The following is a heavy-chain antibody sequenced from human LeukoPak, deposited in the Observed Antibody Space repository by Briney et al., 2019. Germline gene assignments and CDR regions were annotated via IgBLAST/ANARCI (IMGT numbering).Heavy chain of an antibody. CDR1: GFTFSSYW. CDR3: ARVVTYDSSGYYVNY. D-gene: IGHD3-22*01. CDR2: IKQDGSEK. J-gene: IGHJ4*02. V-gene: IGHV3-7*01. Sequence: GGSLRLSCAASGFTFSSYWMSWVRQAPGKGLEWVANIKQDGSEKYYVDSVKGRFTISRDNAKNTLYLQMNSLRAEDTAVYYCARVVTYDSSGYYVNYWGQGTLVTVSS.